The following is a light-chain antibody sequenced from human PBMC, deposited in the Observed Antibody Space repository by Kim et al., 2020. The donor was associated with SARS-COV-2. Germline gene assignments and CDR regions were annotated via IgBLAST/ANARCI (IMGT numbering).Light chain of an antibody. CDR1: SSNIGANS. V-gene: IGLV1-44*01. Sequence: GQSVTISCSGVSSNIGANSVKWYKQLPGTAPKLLIYSNNQRPSGVPDRFSASKSGTSASLAITGLQSEDEGDYYCSSWDDSPNGVVFGGGTKLTVL. CDR3: SSWDDSPNGVV. CDR2: SNN. J-gene: IGLJ2*01.